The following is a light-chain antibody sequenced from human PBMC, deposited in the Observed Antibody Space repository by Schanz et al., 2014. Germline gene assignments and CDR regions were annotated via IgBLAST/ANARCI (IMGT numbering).Light chain of an antibody. Sequence: QSALTQPASVSGSPGQSITISCTGTSSDVGGYSLVSWYQQHPGKAPKLMIYEGNKRPSGVSNRFSGSKSGNTASLTISGLQAEDEADYYCSSYTISGAYVFGSGTKLTVL. CDR2: EGN. V-gene: IGLV2-14*02. CDR1: SSDVGGYSL. J-gene: IGLJ1*01. CDR3: SSYTISGAYV.